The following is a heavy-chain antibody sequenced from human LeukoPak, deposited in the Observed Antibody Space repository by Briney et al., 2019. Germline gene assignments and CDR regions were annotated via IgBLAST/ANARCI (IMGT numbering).Heavy chain of an antibody. Sequence: GRSLRLSCAASGFTFSSYSMHWVRHAPGQGREWVAVISYDGSNKYYADLVKGRFTISRDNSKNTLYLQMNSLRAEDTAVYYCAKVSTPLTMIVPHDAFDIWGQGTMVTVSS. CDR2: ISYDGSNK. V-gene: IGHV3-30*18. D-gene: IGHD3-22*01. CDR3: AKVSTPLTMIVPHDAFDI. CDR1: GFTFSSYS. J-gene: IGHJ3*02.